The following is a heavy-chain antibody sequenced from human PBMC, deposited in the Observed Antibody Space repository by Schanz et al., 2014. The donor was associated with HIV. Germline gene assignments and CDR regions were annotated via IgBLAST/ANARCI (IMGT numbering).Heavy chain of an antibody. CDR3: AKGASPYHDSSGFYPDY. D-gene: IGHD3-22*01. V-gene: IGHV3-30*18. CDR2: ISSDGSEE. J-gene: IGHJ4*02. CDR1: GFTFILFF. Sequence: QVQLVESGGGVVQPGRSLRLSCAASGFTFILFFLPFFLPSPVQGLEWVAVISSDGSEEYFADSVKGRFTISRDNSKNTLYLQMNRLRTEDTALYYCAKGASPYHDSSGFYPDYWSQGTLVTVSS.